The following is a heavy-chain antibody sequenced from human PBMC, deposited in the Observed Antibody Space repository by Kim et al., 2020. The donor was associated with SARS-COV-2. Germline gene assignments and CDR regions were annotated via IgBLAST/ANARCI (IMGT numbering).Heavy chain of an antibody. D-gene: IGHD1-7*01. Sequence: YNPSLESRVNMSVDTAKNQCSLGLTSVSAADTAVYYCAREGDWNYANWFDPWGQGALVTVAS. CDR3: AREGDWNYANWFDP. J-gene: IGHJ5*02. V-gene: IGHV4-4*07.